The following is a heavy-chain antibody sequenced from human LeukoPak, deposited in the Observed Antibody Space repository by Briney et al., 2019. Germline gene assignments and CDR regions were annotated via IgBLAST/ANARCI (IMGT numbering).Heavy chain of an antibody. CDR3: ARAIPWFDDCSEDAFDI. CDR2: IYYSGST. D-gene: IGHD2-21*02. J-gene: IGHJ3*02. CDR1: GGSISSGDYY. Sequence: PSQTLSLTCTVSGGSISSGDYYWSWIRQPPWKGLEWIGYIYYSGSTYYNPSLKSRVTISVDTSKNQFSLKLSSVTAADTAVYYCARAIPWFDDCSEDAFDIWGQGTLVTVSS. V-gene: IGHV4-30-4*08.